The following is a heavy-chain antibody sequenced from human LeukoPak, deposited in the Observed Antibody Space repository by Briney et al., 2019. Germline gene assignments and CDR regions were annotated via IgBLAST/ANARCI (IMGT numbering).Heavy chain of an antibody. Sequence: SETLSLTCTVSGGSISSSSYYWGWIRQPPGKGLEWIGTISDSGNTYYNPSLRSRVTISEDTSKSQFSLKSTSVTAADTAVYYCARQGDGGRAYDHWGQGTLVTVSS. CDR1: GGSISSSSYY. J-gene: IGHJ4*02. CDR3: ARQGDGGRAYDH. CDR2: ISDSGNT. V-gene: IGHV4-39*01. D-gene: IGHD4-23*01.